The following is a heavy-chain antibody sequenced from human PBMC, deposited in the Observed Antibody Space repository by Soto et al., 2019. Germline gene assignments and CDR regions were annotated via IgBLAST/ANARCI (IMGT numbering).Heavy chain of an antibody. V-gene: IGHV3-48*03. J-gene: IGHJ4*02. Sequence: EVQLLESGGGLVQPGGSLRLSCGVSGFTFNDFEMNWVRQAPGKGLEWLAYIDGSGTTKKYADSVRGRFTISRDNPNNSLFLQRSSLSAADTSIYYCARGFGRFNYWGQGTLVSVSS. CDR2: IDGSGTTK. CDR3: ARGFGRFNY. CDR1: GFTFNDFE. D-gene: IGHD3-10*01.